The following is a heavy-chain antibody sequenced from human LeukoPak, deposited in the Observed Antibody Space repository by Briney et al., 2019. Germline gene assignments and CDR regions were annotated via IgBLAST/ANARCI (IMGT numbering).Heavy chain of an antibody. Sequence: GASVKVSCEASGYTFTGYYMHWVRQAPGQGLEWMGWINPNSGGTNYAQKFQGRVTMTRDTSISTAYMELSRLRSDDTAVYYCARGRCSGGSCYTTDYWGQGTLVTVSS. D-gene: IGHD2-15*01. CDR1: GYTFTGYY. V-gene: IGHV1-2*02. CDR2: INPNSGGT. CDR3: ARGRCSGGSCYTTDY. J-gene: IGHJ4*02.